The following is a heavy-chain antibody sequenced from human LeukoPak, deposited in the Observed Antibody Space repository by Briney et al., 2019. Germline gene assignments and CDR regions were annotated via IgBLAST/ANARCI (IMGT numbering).Heavy chain of an antibody. CDR2: ISAYNGNT. J-gene: IGHJ6*03. V-gene: IGHV1-18*01. CDR3: ARQLQYPYYYYYMDV. Sequence: ASVKVSCKASGYTFTSYGISWVRQAPGQGLEWMGWISAYNGNTNYAQKLQGRVTMTTDTSTSTAYMELSSLRSEDTAVYYCARQLQYPYYYYYMDVWGKGTTVTVSS. CDR1: GYTFTSYG. D-gene: IGHD4-11*01.